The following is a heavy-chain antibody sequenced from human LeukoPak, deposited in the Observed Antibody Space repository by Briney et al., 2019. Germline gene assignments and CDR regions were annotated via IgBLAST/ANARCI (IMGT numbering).Heavy chain of an antibody. D-gene: IGHD2-15*01. Sequence: PGGSLRLSCAASGFTFSSYAMSWVRQAPGKGLEWVSAISGSGGSAYYADFVKGRFTISRDNSKNTLYLQMNSLRAEDTAVYYCAKDPEGYCSGGSCYYYGMDVWGQGTTVTVSS. CDR3: AKDPEGYCSGGSCYYYGMDV. CDR1: GFTFSSYA. J-gene: IGHJ6*02. V-gene: IGHV3-23*01. CDR2: ISGSGGSA.